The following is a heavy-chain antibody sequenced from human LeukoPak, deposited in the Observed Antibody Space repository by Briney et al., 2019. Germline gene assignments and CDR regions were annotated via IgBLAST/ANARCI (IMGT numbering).Heavy chain of an antibody. V-gene: IGHV3-11*01. D-gene: IGHD4-17*01. CDR2: ISSSGSTI. CDR3: ARARDGDYYYYGMDV. J-gene: IGHJ6*02. Sequence: GGSLRLSCAASGFTFSDYYMSWIRQAPGKGQEWVSYISSSGSTIYYADSVKGRFTISRDNAKNSLYLQMNSLRAEDTAVYYCARARDGDYYYYGMDVWGHGTTVTVSS. CDR1: GFTFSDYY.